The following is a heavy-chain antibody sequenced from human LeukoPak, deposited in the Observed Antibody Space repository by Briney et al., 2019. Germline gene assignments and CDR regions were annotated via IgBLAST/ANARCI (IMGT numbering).Heavy chain of an antibody. Sequence: PSETLSLTRTLSGGSLSRYFWSYLPHPAGEGVEWLGRIYTSGSTSYNPSLKSRVTMSVDTSKTQFSLTLSCVTAADTAVYYCARRAVVGSGAFDIWGEGTMVTLSS. D-gene: IGHD6-19*01. CDR1: GGSLSRYF. CDR3: ARRAVVGSGAFDI. CDR2: IYTSGST. J-gene: IGHJ3*02. V-gene: IGHV4-4*07.